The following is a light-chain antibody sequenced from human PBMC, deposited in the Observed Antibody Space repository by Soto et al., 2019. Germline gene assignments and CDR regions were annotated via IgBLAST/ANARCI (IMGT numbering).Light chain of an antibody. Sequence: IQLTQSPSSLSASVGDRVTITCRASQGIGSYLAWYQQKPGEAPKLLIFAASTLQSGVPSRCSGSGSGTDFTLTISSRQAEDFATYYCQQLSTYPSTVGGGTNVEIK. V-gene: IGKV1-9*01. J-gene: IGKJ4*01. CDR1: QGIGSY. CDR2: AAS. CDR3: QQLSTYPST.